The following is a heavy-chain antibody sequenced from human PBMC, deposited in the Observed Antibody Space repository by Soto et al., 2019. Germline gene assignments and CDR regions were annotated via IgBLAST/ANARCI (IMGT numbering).Heavy chain of an antibody. CDR3: AKLAGSSFVRAAFDI. J-gene: IGHJ3*02. CDR1: GFTFDDYA. Sequence: GGSLRLSCAASGFTFDDYAMHWVRQAPGKGLEWVSGISWNSGSIGYADSVKGRFTISRDNAKNSLYLQMNSLRAEDTALYYCAKLAGSSFVRAAFDIWGQGTMVTVSS. V-gene: IGHV3-9*01. D-gene: IGHD2-15*01. CDR2: ISWNSGSI.